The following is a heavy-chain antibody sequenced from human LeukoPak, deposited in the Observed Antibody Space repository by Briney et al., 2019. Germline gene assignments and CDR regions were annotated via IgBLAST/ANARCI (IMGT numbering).Heavy chain of an antibody. J-gene: IGHJ6*02. V-gene: IGHV3-23*01. D-gene: IGHD1-26*01. Sequence: GGSLRLSCAASGFTFSSYAMSWVRQAPGKGLEWVSAISGSGGSTYYADSVKGRFTISRDNAKNSLYLQMNSLRAEDTAVHYCARAWEEYYYYGMDVWGQGTTVTVSS. CDR1: GFTFSSYA. CDR2: ISGSGGST. CDR3: ARAWEEYYYYGMDV.